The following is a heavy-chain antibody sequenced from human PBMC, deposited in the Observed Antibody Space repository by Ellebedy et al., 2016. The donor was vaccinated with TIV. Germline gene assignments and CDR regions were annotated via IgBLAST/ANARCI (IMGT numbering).Heavy chain of an antibody. Sequence: SETLSLTCTVSGVSISGSFWSWVRQPPGKGLEWIGHIFYSESTNYNPSLKSRVTISSDTSTNRFSLKLSSVTAADTAVYYCARTFTERLGGLDTHWVLDYWGQGSLVTASS. CDR3: ARTFTERLGGLDTHWVLDY. J-gene: IGHJ4*02. V-gene: IGHV4-59*08. D-gene: IGHD3-10*01. CDR2: IFYSEST. CDR1: GVSISGSF.